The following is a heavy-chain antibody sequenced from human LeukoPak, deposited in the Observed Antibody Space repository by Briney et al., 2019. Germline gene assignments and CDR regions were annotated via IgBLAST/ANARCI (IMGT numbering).Heavy chain of an antibody. CDR1: GYSFPNFW. J-gene: IGHJ6*02. V-gene: IGHV5-51*01. CDR3: ARHQAARTVLVV. CDR2: IYPDDSDS. D-gene: IGHD4-17*01. Sequence: GESLKISCKGFGYSFPNFWIGWVRQTPGKGLEWMGIIYPDDSDSRYSPSFQGQVTISADKSINTACLQWSSLKASDTAMYYCARHQAARTVLVVWGQGTTVTVSS.